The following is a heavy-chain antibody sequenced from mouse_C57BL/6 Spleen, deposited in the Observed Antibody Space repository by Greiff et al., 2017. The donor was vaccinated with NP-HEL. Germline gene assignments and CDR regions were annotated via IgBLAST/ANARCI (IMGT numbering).Heavy chain of an antibody. J-gene: IGHJ4*01. CDR1: GFTFSSYA. Sequence: EVKLMESGGGLVKPGGSLKLSCAASGFTFSSYAMSWVRQTPEKRLEWVATISDGGSYTYYPDNVKGRFTISRDNAKNNLYLQRSHLKSEDTAMYYCARGYDQDYAMDYWGQGTSVTVSS. CDR3: ARGYDQDYAMDY. D-gene: IGHD2-3*01. V-gene: IGHV5-4*03. CDR2: ISDGGSYT.